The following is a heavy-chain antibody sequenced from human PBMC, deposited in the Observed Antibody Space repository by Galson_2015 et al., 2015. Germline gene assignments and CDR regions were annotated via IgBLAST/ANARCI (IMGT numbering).Heavy chain of an antibody. CDR3: ARHTSYYDSSGYWVLDY. J-gene: IGHJ4*02. Sequence: QSGAEVKKPGESLKISCKGSGYSFTSYWIGWVRQMPGKGLEWMGIIYPGDSDTRYSPSFQGQATISADKSISTAYLQWSSLKASDTAMYYCARHTSYYDSSGYWVLDYWGQGTLVTVSS. CDR1: GYSFTSYW. CDR2: IYPGDSDT. D-gene: IGHD3-22*01. V-gene: IGHV5-51*01.